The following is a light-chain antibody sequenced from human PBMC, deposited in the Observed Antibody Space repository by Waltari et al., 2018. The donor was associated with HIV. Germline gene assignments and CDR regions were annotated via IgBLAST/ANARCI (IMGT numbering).Light chain of an antibody. V-gene: IGKV1-12*01. CDR1: QDISSW. CDR2: AAS. Sequence: DIQMTQSPSSVSASVGDRVTITCRASQDISSWLVWYQQKPGKAPKLLIQAASILQSGVPSRFSGSGSRTDFTLTINSRQAGDFATYYCQQADRIPITFGQGTRLEIK. J-gene: IGKJ5*01. CDR3: QQADRIPIT.